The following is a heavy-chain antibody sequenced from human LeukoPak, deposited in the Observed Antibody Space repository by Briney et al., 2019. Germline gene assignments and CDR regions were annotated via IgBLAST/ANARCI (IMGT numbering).Heavy chain of an antibody. Sequence: AESLKISCNASAYSSTSYCIGCVRQMPGKGLEWMGIIYPGDSDTRYSPSFQDHLSISADKSISTAYLQWSSLKASDTDMYYCARARRDIVVVPAAPNLYYYYGMDVWGQGTTVTVSS. CDR2: IYPGDSDT. J-gene: IGHJ6*02. CDR1: AYSSTSYC. D-gene: IGHD2-2*01. V-gene: IGHV5-51*01. CDR3: ARARRDIVVVPAAPNLYYYYGMDV.